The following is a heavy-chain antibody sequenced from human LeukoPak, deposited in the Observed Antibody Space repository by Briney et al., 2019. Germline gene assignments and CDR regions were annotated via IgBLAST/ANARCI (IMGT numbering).Heavy chain of an antibody. Sequence: QPGGSLRLSCAASGFTFSTYAMSWVRQAPGKGPEWVSGIGDSGGSTYYADSVKGRFTISRDNSENTLYLQMNSLRAEDTALYYCVKGAGYYYDSRFDYWGQGTLVTVSS. D-gene: IGHD3-22*01. CDR3: VKGAGYYYDSRFDY. CDR1: GFTFSTYA. V-gene: IGHV3-23*01. J-gene: IGHJ4*02. CDR2: IGDSGGST.